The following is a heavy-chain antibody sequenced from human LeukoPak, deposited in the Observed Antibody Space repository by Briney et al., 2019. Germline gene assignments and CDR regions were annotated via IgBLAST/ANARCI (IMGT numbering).Heavy chain of an antibody. CDR2: IYYSGST. J-gene: IGHJ5*02. V-gene: IGHV4-39*01. CDR1: GGSISSSSYY. CDR3: ARLDGIAVAARFDP. Sequence: SETLSLTCTVSGGSISSSSYYWGWIRQPPGKGLEWIGSIYYSGSTYYNPSLKSRVTISVDTSKNQFSLKLSSVTAVDTAVYYCARLDGIAVAARFDPWGQGTLVTVSS. D-gene: IGHD6-19*01.